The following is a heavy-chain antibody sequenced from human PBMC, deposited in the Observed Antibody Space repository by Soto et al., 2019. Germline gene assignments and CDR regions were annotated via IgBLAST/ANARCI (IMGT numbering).Heavy chain of an antibody. D-gene: IGHD1-26*01. CDR2: INWSGAST. CDR1: GFRFGDYG. V-gene: IGHV3-20*04. Sequence: EVQLVESGGGLVRPGGSLRLSCAASGFRFGDYGMSWVRQAPGKGLEWVSGINWSGASTGYADSVEGQFTISRDNAKNSLDLPMNLLRAQDKALYYCARGSPPDGDYWGQGTLVTVSS. CDR3: ARGSPPDGDY. J-gene: IGHJ4*02.